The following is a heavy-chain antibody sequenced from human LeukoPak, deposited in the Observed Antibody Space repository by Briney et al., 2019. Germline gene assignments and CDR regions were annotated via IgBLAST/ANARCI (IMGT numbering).Heavy chain of an antibody. V-gene: IGHV1-69*05. Sequence: ASVKVSCKASGGTFSSYAISWVRQAPGQGLEWMGGIIPIFGTANYAQKFQGRVTMTRNTSISTAYMELSSLRSEDTAVYYCARAPPMVRGVLGNWGQGTLVTVSS. D-gene: IGHD3-10*01. CDR1: GGTFSSYA. J-gene: IGHJ4*02. CDR3: ARAPPMVRGVLGN. CDR2: IIPIFGTA.